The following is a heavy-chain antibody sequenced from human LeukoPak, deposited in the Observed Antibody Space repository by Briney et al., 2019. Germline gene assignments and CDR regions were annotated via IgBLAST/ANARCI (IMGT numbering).Heavy chain of an antibody. Sequence: GGSLRLSCAASGFTFSSYVMSWVRQAPGQGLEWVAALTSSSDTTYYGDSGKGRFTISKDNSKNTLYLQMHSVRAEDTAIYYCVIRDGWWRQSSGTDVWGQGTAVTVS. CDR3: VIRDGWWRQSSGTDV. J-gene: IGHJ6*02. CDR2: LTSSSDTT. V-gene: IGHV3-23*01. D-gene: IGHD2-21*02. CDR1: GFTFSSYV.